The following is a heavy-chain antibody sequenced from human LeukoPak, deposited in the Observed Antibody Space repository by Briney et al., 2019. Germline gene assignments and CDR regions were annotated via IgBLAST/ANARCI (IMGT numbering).Heavy chain of an antibody. CDR3: ARGLRYFDSFDY. J-gene: IGHJ4*02. CDR2: INHSGST. D-gene: IGHD3-9*01. V-gene: IGHV4-34*01. Sequence: SETLSLTCAVYGGSFRGYYWSWIRQPPGKGLEWIGEINHSGSTNYNPSLKSRVTISVDTSKNQFSLKLSSVTAADTAVYYCARGLRYFDSFDYWGQGTLVTVSS. CDR1: GGSFRGYY.